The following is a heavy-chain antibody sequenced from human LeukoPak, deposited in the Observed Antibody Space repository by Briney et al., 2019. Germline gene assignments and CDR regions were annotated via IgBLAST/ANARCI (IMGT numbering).Heavy chain of an antibody. CDR1: GFTFSSYE. Sequence: GGSLRLSCAASGFTFSSYEMNWVRQAPGKGLEWVSYISSSGSTIYYADSVKGRFTTSRDNAKNSLSLRLDSLRAEDTAVYYCARGHYDVLTSSYKWTPDYWGQGTLVTVSS. CDR3: ARGHYDVLTSSYKWTPDY. CDR2: ISSSGSTI. J-gene: IGHJ4*02. V-gene: IGHV3-48*03. D-gene: IGHD3-9*01.